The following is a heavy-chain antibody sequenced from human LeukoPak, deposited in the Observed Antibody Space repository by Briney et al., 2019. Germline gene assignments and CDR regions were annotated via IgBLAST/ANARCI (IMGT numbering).Heavy chain of an antibody. V-gene: IGHV3-23*01. CDR3: AKEIGYYYDSSGYSSD. D-gene: IGHD3-22*01. CDR2: ISGSCGST. J-gene: IGHJ4*02. Sequence: GGTLRLSCAASGFTFSSYGMSWVRQAPGKGLEWVSAISGSCGSTYYADSVKGRFTISRDNSKNTLYLQMNSLRAEDTAVYYCAKEIGYYYDSSGYSSDWGQGTLVTVSS. CDR1: GFTFSSYG.